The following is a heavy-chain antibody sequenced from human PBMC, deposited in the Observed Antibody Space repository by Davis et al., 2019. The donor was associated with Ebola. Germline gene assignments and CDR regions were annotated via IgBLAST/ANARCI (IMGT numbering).Heavy chain of an antibody. V-gene: IGHV4-59*08. CDR2: IYYSGST. CDR1: GGSISSYY. D-gene: IGHD3-22*01. Sequence: SETLSLTCTVSGGSISSYYWSWIRQPPGKGLEWIGYIYYSGSTNYNPSLKSRVTISVDTSKNQFSLKLSSVTAADTAVYYCARQSGYRPFDYWGQGTLVTVSS. CDR3: ARQSGYRPFDY. J-gene: IGHJ4*02.